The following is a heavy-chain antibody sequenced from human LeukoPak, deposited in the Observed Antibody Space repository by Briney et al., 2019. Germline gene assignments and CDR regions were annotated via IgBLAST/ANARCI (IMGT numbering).Heavy chain of an antibody. CDR2: IKQDGSEK. CDR3: AKATGIVGAKDY. V-gene: IGHV3-7*03. CDR1: TFTFSGHW. D-gene: IGHD1-26*01. Sequence: GGSLRLSCAASTFTFSGHWMNWVRQAPGKGLEWVANIKQDGSEKYYVDSVKGRFTISRDNAKNSLYLQMNSLRAEDTALYYCAKATGIVGAKDYWGQGTLVTVSS. J-gene: IGHJ4*02.